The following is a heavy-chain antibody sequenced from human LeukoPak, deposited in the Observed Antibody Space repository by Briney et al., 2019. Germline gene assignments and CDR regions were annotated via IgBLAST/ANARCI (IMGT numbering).Heavy chain of an antibody. CDR1: GFTFSKSA. D-gene: IGHD2-8*02. J-gene: IGHJ4*02. Sequence: PGGSLRLSCAASGFTFSKSAMHWVRQGPGKGLEWVAYIAHHGNDKYYADSVKGRFTISRDNFRGTPYLQMNSLTTDDTAIYYCAKDGSWSCTDWGQGTLVTVSS. CDR2: IAHHGNDK. V-gene: IGHV3-30*02. CDR3: AKDGSWSCTD.